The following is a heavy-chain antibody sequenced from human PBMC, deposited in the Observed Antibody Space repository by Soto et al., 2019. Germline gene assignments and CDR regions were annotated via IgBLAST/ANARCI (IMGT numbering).Heavy chain of an antibody. Sequence: DSVKVSCKASGDTVTSYDINWGREATGQELEWMGGMKPNSGNTGYAKKIQGRLKVTRNISISTAYMELSSLRSEEPAVHYCAIAAECSGGSCYYYYYYGMDFWGQGTTVTVSS. V-gene: IGHV1-8*01. CDR3: AIAAECSGGSCYYYYYYGMDF. CDR2: MKPNSGNT. J-gene: IGHJ6*02. D-gene: IGHD2-15*01. CDR1: GDTVTSYD.